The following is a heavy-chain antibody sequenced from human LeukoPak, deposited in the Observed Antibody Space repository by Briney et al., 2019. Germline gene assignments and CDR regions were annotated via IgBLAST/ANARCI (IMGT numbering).Heavy chain of an antibody. CDR3: AKDGSGGSYYEFDY. Sequence: GGSLRLSCAASGFTFSSYAMSWVRQTPGKGLEWVSVISGSGGSTYYADSVKGRFTISRDNSKNTLYLQMNSLRAEDTAVYYCAKDGSGGSYYEFDYWGQGTLVTVSS. V-gene: IGHV3-23*01. CDR2: ISGSGGST. J-gene: IGHJ4*02. CDR1: GFTFSSYA. D-gene: IGHD1-26*01.